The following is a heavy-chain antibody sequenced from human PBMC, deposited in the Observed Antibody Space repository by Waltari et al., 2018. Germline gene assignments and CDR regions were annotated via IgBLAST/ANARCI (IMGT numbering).Heavy chain of an antibody. J-gene: IGHJ6*02. D-gene: IGHD2-8*02. Sequence: QVQLVESGGGVVQPGGSLRLSCAASGFTFSSYGMHWVRQAPGKGLEWVAFIRYDGSNKYYEDSVKGRFTISRDNSKNTLYLQMNSLRAEDTAVYYCADGGYCTGGVCSYYYYGMDVWGQGTTVTVSS. CDR1: GFTFSSYG. CDR3: ADGGYCTGGVCSYYYYGMDV. CDR2: IRYDGSNK. V-gene: IGHV3-30*02.